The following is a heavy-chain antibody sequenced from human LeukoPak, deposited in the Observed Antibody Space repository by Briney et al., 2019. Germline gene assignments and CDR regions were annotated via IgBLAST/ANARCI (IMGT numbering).Heavy chain of an antibody. D-gene: IGHD2-15*01. V-gene: IGHV4-59*08. CDR2: ISYTGST. CDR1: GVSLTTYH. CDR3: ARRYCSGGSCKPDY. J-gene: IGHJ4*02. Sequence: SETLSLTCTVSGVSLTTYHWTWIRQPPGKGLEFIGYISYTGSTSYSPSLKSRVTISLDTSKNQFSLKLTSVTAADTAVYYCARRYCSGGSCKPDYWGQGTLVTVSS.